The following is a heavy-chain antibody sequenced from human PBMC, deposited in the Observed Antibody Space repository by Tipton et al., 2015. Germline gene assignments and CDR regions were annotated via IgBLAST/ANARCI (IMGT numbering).Heavy chain of an antibody. D-gene: IGHD3-10*01. CDR3: ARGPDGGAFDI. V-gene: IGHV4-38-2*01. CDR1: AYSISSDYY. Sequence: TLSLTCAVSAYSISSDYYWGWIRQPPGKGLEWIGSISHSGNTYYNPSLKSRVTMSRDTSKNQFSLKLTSVTPEDTATYYCARGPDGGAFDIWGQGTMVTVSS. J-gene: IGHJ3*02. CDR2: ISHSGNT.